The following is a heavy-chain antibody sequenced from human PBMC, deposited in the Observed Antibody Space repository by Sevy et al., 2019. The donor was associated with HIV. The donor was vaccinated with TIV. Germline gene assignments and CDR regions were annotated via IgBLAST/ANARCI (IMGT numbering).Heavy chain of an antibody. J-gene: IGHJ4*02. V-gene: IGHV1-58*01. CDR1: GFTFTSSA. CDR2: IVVGSGNT. Sequence: ASVKVSCKASGFTFTSSAVQWVRQARGQRLEWIGWIVVGSGNTNYAQKFQERVTITRDMSTSTAYMELSSLGSEDTAVYYCAAGTTYYDFWSGYYHPSDFDYWGQGTLVTVSS. CDR3: AAGTTYYDFWSGYYHPSDFDY. D-gene: IGHD3-3*01.